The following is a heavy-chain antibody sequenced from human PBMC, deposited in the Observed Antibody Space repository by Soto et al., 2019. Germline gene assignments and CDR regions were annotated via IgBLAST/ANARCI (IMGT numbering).Heavy chain of an antibody. CDR3: ARISSSWYYFDY. D-gene: IGHD6-13*01. CDR2: IYHSGST. V-gene: IGHV4-4*02. Sequence: SETLSLTCAVSGGSISSSNWWSWVRQPPGKGLEWIGEIYHSGSTNYNPSLKSRVTISVDTSKNQFSLKLSSVTAADTAVYYCARISSSWYYFDYWGQGTLVTVSS. CDR1: GGSISSSNW. J-gene: IGHJ4*02.